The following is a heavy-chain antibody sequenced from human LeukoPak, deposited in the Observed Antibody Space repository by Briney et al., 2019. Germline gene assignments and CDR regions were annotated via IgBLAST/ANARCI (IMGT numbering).Heavy chain of an antibody. Sequence: PSETLSLTCTVSGGSISSYYWSWIRQPAGKGLEWIGRIYTSGSTNYNPSLKSRVTMSVDTSKNQFSLKLSSVTAADTAVYYCARGRMCSSSDGNYYYYGMDVWGQGTTVTVSS. CDR3: ARGRMCSSSDGNYYYYGMDV. J-gene: IGHJ6*02. D-gene: IGHD6-6*01. CDR1: GGSISSYY. V-gene: IGHV4-4*07. CDR2: IYTSGST.